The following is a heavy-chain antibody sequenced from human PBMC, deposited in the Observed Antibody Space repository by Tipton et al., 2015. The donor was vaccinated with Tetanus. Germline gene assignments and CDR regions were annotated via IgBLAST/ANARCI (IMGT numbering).Heavy chain of an antibody. V-gene: IGHV4-61*05. CDR2: VYHSGAT. CDR1: GTSISRSSHY. J-gene: IGHJ1*01. Sequence: GLVKPSETLSLTCTVSGTSISRSSHYWTWIQQPPGKEPEWVGYVYHSGATNYHPSLKSRLAISADTSKNQFSLQLRSVTAADTAVYYCARQDTLNYYYVGYFHDWGQGTLVTVSS. D-gene: IGHD3-22*01. CDR3: ARQDTLNYYYVGYFHD.